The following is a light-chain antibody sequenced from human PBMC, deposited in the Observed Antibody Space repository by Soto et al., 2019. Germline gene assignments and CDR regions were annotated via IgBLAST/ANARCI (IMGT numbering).Light chain of an antibody. CDR3: QKTYGPPRT. J-gene: IGKJ1*01. Sequence: DIQMTQSPSSLSASVGDRVTITWRASETIASYVNWYQQRPGKAPKLLIYASFSLQSGVPSRFGGSGYGTDFTLTISSLQTAHFVTYYGQKTYGPPRTFSPGTK. V-gene: IGKV1-39*01. CDR1: ETIASY. CDR2: ASF.